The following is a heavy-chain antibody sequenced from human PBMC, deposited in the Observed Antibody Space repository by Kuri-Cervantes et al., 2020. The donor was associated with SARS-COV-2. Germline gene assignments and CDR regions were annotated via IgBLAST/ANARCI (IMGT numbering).Heavy chain of an antibody. V-gene: IGHV3-21*01. Sequence: ETLSLTCAASGFTFSSYSMNWVRQAPGKGLEWVSSISSSSSYIYYADSVKGRFTISRDNAKNSLYLQMNSLRAEDTAVYYCARVSPGFRYDFWLFDYWGQGTLVTVSS. CDR3: ARVSPGFRYDFWLFDY. D-gene: IGHD3-3*01. CDR2: ISSSSSYI. J-gene: IGHJ4*02. CDR1: GFTFSSYS.